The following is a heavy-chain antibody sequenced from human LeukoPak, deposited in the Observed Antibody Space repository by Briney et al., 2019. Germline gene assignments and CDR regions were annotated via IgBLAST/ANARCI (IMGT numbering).Heavy chain of an antibody. Sequence: ASVKVSCKASGYTFTIYGISWVRHAPGQGLEWVGWISAYNGNTNYAQKHQGRVTMTTDTSTSTAYMELRSLRSDDTAVYYCARDWRPYCGGDCYRYYFDYWGQGTLVTVSS. D-gene: IGHD2-21*02. CDR1: GYTFTIYG. CDR3: ARDWRPYCGGDCYRYYFDY. V-gene: IGHV1-18*01. CDR2: ISAYNGNT. J-gene: IGHJ4*02.